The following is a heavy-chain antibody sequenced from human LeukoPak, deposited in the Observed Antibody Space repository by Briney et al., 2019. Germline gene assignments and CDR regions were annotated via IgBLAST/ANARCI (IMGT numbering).Heavy chain of an antibody. V-gene: IGHV4-59*08. CDR1: GGSISSHY. D-gene: IGHD6-13*01. CDR3: ARSSIAAAGLNWFDP. CDR2: IYYSGST. Sequence: SETLSLTCTVSGGSISSHYWSWSRQPPGKGLEWIGYIYYSGSTNYNPSLKSRVTISVDTSKNQFSLKLSSVTAADTAVYYCARSSIAAAGLNWFDPWGQGTLVTVSS. J-gene: IGHJ5*02.